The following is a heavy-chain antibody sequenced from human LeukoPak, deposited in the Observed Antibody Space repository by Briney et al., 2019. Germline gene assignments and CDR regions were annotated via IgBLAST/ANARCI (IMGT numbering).Heavy chain of an antibody. D-gene: IGHD1-14*01. V-gene: IGHV3-30*18. Sequence: GRSLRLSCAASGFTFSSYGMHWVRQAPGKGLEWVAVISYDGSNKYYADSVRGRFTISRDNSKNTLYLQMNSLRAEDTAVYYCAKDDLYNGDAFDIWGQGTMVTVSS. CDR1: GFTFSSYG. J-gene: IGHJ3*02. CDR2: ISYDGSNK. CDR3: AKDDLYNGDAFDI.